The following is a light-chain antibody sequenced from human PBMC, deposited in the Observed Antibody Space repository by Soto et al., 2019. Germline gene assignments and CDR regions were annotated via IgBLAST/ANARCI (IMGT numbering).Light chain of an antibody. CDR3: QHYNNWPPWT. Sequence: EIVMTQSPTTLSVSPGERATLSCRASQSVSTNLAWYQQKPGQAPRLLIYGASTMATGIPARFSGSGSGTEFNLTISSLQSEDFAVYYCQHYNNWPPWTFGQGTKVEIK. CDR1: QSVSTN. J-gene: IGKJ1*01. CDR2: GAS. V-gene: IGKV3-15*01.